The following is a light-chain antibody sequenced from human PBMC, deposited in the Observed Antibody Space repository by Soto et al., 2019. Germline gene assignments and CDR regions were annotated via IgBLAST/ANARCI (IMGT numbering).Light chain of an antibody. CDR3: MQATHWPYT. Sequence: DAVMTQSPVSLPVTLGQPASISCKSSQNLLYSDGNTYLNWFQQRPGQSPRRLNAKVSNRDSGVPDRFSGSGSGNDFTLTISRVAAEDVGIYYCMQATHWPYTFGQGTKLEIK. CDR2: KVS. V-gene: IGKV2-30*01. J-gene: IGKJ2*01. CDR1: QNLLYSDGNTY.